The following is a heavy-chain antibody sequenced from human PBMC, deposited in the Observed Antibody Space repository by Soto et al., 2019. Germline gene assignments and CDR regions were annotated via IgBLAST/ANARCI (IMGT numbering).Heavy chain of an antibody. D-gene: IGHD6-19*01. CDR3: ARDPDSSCYYYFDY. J-gene: IGHJ4*02. CDR1: GFTCSSYS. CDR2: ISSSSSYI. Sequence: GGSLRLSCAASGFTCSSYSMHWVRQAPGKGLECVSSISSSSSYIYYADSVKGRFTISRDNAKNSLYLQMNSLRAEDTAVYYCARDPDSSCYYYFDYWGQGPLVTVSS. V-gene: IGHV3-21*01.